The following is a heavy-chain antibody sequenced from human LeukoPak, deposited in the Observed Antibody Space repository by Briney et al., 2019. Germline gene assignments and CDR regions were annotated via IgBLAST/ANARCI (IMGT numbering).Heavy chain of an antibody. CDR2: VYHSGIT. V-gene: IGHV4-39*07. CDR3: AGYHAYGVTTPPLGY. J-gene: IGHJ4*02. D-gene: IGHD4-17*01. Sequence: PSETLSLTCTVSGGSITNTNYYWAWIRQPPGEGLEWIGSVYHSGITYYTPSLKSRVTISVDTSKNQFSLKLSSVTAADTAVYYCAGYHAYGVTTPPLGYWGQGILVTVSS. CDR1: GGSITNTNYY.